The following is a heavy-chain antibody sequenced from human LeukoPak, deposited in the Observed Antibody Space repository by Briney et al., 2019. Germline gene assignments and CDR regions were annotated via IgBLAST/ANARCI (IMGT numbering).Heavy chain of an antibody. V-gene: IGHV1-69*05. D-gene: IGHD2-21*02. Sequence: SVKVSCKASGGTFSSYTINWVRQAPGQGLEWMGGIIPIFGAANYAQKFQGRVTITTDKSTSTTYMELSSLRSEDTAVYYCARTVVVTAEHAFDVWGQGTMVTVSS. CDR2: IIPIFGAA. J-gene: IGHJ3*01. CDR1: GGTFSSYT. CDR3: ARTVVVTAEHAFDV.